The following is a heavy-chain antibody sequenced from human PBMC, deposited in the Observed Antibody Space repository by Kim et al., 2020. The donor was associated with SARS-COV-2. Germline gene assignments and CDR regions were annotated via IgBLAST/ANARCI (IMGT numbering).Heavy chain of an antibody. D-gene: IGHD5-12*01. Sequence: TYYADSVKGRFTISRDNSKNTLYLQMNSLRAEDTAVYYCAKENSGLNFDYWGQGTLVTVSS. V-gene: IGHV3-23*01. CDR2: T. J-gene: IGHJ4*02. CDR3: AKENSGLNFDY.